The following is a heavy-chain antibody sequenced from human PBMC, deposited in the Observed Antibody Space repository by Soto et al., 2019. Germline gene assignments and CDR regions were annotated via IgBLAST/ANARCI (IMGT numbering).Heavy chain of an antibody. V-gene: IGHV1-18*01. D-gene: IGHD6-6*01. CDR3: ARASIAARRTFWFDP. CDR1: GYTLTSYG. Sequence: QVQLVQSGAEVKKPGASVKVSCKASGYTLTSYGISWVRQAPGQGLEWMGWISAYNGNTNYAQKLQGRVTMTTDTSTSTAYMELRSLRSDDTAVYYCARASIAARRTFWFDPWGQGTLVTVSS. CDR2: ISAYNGNT. J-gene: IGHJ5*02.